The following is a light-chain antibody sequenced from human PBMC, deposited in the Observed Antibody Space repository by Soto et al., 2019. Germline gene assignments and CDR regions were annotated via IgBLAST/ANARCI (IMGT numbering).Light chain of an antibody. J-gene: IGKJ4*01. CDR1: QSVRNNQ. CDR3: QQYSDFPLT. V-gene: IGKV3-20*01. CDR2: DAS. Sequence: EIVLTQSPGTLSLSPGERATLSCRASQSVRNNQLAWHQQKPGQTPRLVISDASSRAAGFPDRFSGSGSGTDFSLTISRLEPEDVAVYYCQQYSDFPLTFGEGTKVEIK.